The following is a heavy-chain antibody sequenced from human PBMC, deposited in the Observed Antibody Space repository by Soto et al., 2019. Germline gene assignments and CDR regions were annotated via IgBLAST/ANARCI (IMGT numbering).Heavy chain of an antibody. V-gene: IGHV3-13*01. D-gene: IGHD6-13*01. CDR2: IGIASNT. CDR1: GFTFSNYD. Sequence: GGSLRLSCAASGFTFSNYDMHWVRQVTRQGLEWVSGIGIASNTYYPGSVKGRFTISRENAKNSLYLQMNSLRTGDTAVYYCARTGSRYGADAFDIWGQGIAVTVSS. CDR3: ARTGSRYGADAFDI. J-gene: IGHJ3*02.